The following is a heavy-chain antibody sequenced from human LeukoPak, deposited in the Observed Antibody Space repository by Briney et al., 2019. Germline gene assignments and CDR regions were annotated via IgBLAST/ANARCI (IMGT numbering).Heavy chain of an antibody. CDR2: IRNKAYGGTT. CDR1: GFTFGDYA. Sequence: GGSLRLSCTASGFTFGDYAMSWVRQAPGKGQEWVGFIRNKAYGGTTEYAASVKDRFTISRDDSKSIAYLQVNSLKTEDTAVYYCTRDWFGVAIDYWGQGTLVTVSS. V-gene: IGHV3-49*04. D-gene: IGHD3-10*01. J-gene: IGHJ4*02. CDR3: TRDWFGVAIDY.